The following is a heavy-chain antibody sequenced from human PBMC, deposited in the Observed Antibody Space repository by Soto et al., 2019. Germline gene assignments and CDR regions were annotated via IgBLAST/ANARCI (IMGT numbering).Heavy chain of an antibody. D-gene: IGHD6-13*01. Sequence: ESGPTLVNPTQTLTLTCTFSGFSLSTSGMCVSWIRQPPGKALEWLALIDWDDDKYYSTSLKTRLTISKDTSKNQVVLTMTNMDPVDTATYYCARIKVDRYSSSWSEDYYYYGMDVWGQGTTVTVSS. CDR3: ARIKVDRYSSSWSEDYYYYGMDV. CDR2: IDWDDDK. J-gene: IGHJ6*02. V-gene: IGHV2-70*01. CDR1: GFSLSTSGMC.